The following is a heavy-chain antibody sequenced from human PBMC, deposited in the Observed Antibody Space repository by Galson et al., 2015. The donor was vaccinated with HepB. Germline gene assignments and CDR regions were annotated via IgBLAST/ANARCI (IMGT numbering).Heavy chain of an antibody. V-gene: IGHV1-2*02. CDR3: ARVIGDFHAFDI. J-gene: IGHJ3*02. D-gene: IGHD3-22*01. CDR1: GYTFTGYY. Sequence: SVQVSCKASGYTFTGYYIHWVRQAPGQGLEWMGWINPDSGGTTYAQKFQGGVTMSRDTSITTAYMELSRLTSDDTAVYYCARVIGDFHAFDIWGQGTMVTVSA. CDR2: INPDSGGT.